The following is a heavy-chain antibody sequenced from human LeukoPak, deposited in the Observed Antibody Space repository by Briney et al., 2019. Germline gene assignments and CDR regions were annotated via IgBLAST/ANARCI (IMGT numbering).Heavy chain of an antibody. CDR3: TSLPPDIVVVPAARLDY. J-gene: IGHJ4*02. CDR1: GFTFSSYA. Sequence: GGSLRLSCAASGFTFSSYAMHWVRQAPGKGLEWVALISYDGNNKYYADSVKGRFTISRDNSKNRLYLQMDSLRAEDTAVYSCTSLPPDIVVVPAARLDYWGQGTLVTVSS. V-gene: IGHV3-30-3*01. D-gene: IGHD2-2*01. CDR2: ISYDGNNK.